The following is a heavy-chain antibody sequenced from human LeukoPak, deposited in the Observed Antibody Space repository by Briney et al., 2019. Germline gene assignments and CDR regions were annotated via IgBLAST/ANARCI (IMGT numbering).Heavy chain of an antibody. J-gene: IGHJ4*02. CDR3: ARIAFSSSWYKGGYYFDY. V-gene: IGHV6-1*01. CDR1: GDSVSSNSAA. CDR2: TYYRSKWYN. D-gene: IGHD6-13*01. Sequence: SQTLSLTCAISGDSVSSNSAAWNWIRQSPSRGLEWLGRTYYRSKWYNDYAVSVKSRITINPDTSKNQFSLQLNSVTPEDTAVYYCARIAFSSSWYKGGYYFDYWGQGTLVTVSS.